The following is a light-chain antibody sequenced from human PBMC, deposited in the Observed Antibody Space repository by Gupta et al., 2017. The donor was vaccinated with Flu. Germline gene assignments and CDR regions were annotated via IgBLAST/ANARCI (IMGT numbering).Light chain of an antibody. Sequence: SYELTQPPSLSVSPGQTAKITCSGNTLSNQYTYWYQQKPGQAPVLVIFKDTERPSGIPERFSGSNSGTTVTLTISGVQAEDEAAYYCQSADNSGTYVLFGGGTRLTVL. V-gene: IGLV3-25*03. CDR3: QSADNSGTYVL. J-gene: IGLJ3*02. CDR1: TLSNQY. CDR2: KDT.